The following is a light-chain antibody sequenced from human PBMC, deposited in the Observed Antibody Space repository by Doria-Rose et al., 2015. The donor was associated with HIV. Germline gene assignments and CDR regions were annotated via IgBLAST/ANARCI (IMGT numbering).Light chain of an antibody. CDR2: DGS. V-gene: IGKV3-20*01. J-gene: IGKJ1*01. CDR3: HQYGTSWT. CDR1: QSFSSTY. Sequence: TQSPGTLSLSPGERATLSCRASQSFSSTYLAWYQQKPGQAPSPLIYDGSTRATGIPDRFSASGSGTDFTLTINRLEPEDCALYYCHQYGTSWTFGQGTKVEI.